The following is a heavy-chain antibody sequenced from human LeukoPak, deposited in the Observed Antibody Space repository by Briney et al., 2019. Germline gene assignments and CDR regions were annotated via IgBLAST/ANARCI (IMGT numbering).Heavy chain of an antibody. V-gene: IGHV1-2*02. Sequence: ASVKVSCKASGYTFTGYYMHWVRQAPGQGLEWMGWINPNSGGTNYAQKFQGGVTMTRDTSISTAYMELSRLRSDDTAVYYCARGPDFGQLGTIDIVVVPAAISFICDYWGQGTLVTVSS. D-gene: IGHD2-2*02. CDR1: GYTFTGYY. CDR3: ARGPDFGQLGTIDIVVVPAAISFICDY. J-gene: IGHJ4*02. CDR2: INPNSGGT.